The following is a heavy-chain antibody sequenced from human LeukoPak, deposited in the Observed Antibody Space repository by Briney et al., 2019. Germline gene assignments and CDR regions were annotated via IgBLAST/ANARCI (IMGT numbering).Heavy chain of an antibody. CDR2: IYSRVT. CDR1: GGSISSYY. J-gene: IGHJ6*03. V-gene: IGHV4-4*07. Sequence: SETLSLTCTVSGGSISSYYLSWIRQPAGKGLEWIGRIYSRVTTYNPSLKSRVTMSADTSRNHVSLTLNSVTAADTAVYYCARRLGRKFGERFYYYHYMDVWGKGTTVTISS. D-gene: IGHD3-10*01. CDR3: ARRLGRKFGERFYYYHYMDV.